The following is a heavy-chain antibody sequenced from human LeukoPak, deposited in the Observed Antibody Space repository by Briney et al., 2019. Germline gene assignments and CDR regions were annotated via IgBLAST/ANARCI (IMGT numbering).Heavy chain of an antibody. J-gene: IGHJ4*02. CDR2: INWNGGST. D-gene: IGHD2-15*01. CDR1: GFTFDDYG. Sequence: PGGSLRLSCATSGFTFDDYGMSWVRQARGKGLEWVSGINWNGGSTGYADSVKGRFSISRDNAKNALYLQMNSLRAEDTALYYCASGVVAANYFDYWGQGTLVTVSS. V-gene: IGHV3-20*04. CDR3: ASGVVAANYFDY.